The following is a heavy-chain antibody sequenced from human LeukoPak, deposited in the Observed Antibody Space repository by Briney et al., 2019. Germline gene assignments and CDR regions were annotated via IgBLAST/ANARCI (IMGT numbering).Heavy chain of an antibody. D-gene: IGHD1-26*01. J-gene: IGHJ4*02. Sequence: GGSLRLSCAASGFTFSSYSMNWVRQAPGKGLEWVSSISSSSYIYYADSVKGRFTISRDNAKNSLYLQMNSLRAEDTAVYYCARGGGGGATYDYWGQGTLVTVSS. CDR3: ARGGGGGATYDY. V-gene: IGHV3-21*01. CDR1: GFTFSSYS. CDR2: ISSSSYI.